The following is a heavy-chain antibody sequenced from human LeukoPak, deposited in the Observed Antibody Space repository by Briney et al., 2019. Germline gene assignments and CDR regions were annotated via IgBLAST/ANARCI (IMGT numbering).Heavy chain of an antibody. J-gene: IGHJ3*02. Sequence: SQTLSLTCAVSGGSISSGGYSWSWIRQPPGKGLEWIGYIYHSGSTYYNPSLKSRVTISVDRSKNQFSLKLSSVTAADTAVYYCARDSQAYCGGDCYAFDIWGQGTMVTVPS. CDR2: IYHSGST. CDR3: ARDSQAYCGGDCYAFDI. V-gene: IGHV4-30-2*01. D-gene: IGHD2-21*02. CDR1: GGSISSGGYS.